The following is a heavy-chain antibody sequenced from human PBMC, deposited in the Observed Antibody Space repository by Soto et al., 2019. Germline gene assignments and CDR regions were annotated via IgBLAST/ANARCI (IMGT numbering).Heavy chain of an antibody. CDR1: GFTFSSYG. J-gene: IGHJ4*02. CDR3: ANGLEFDY. CDR2: ILYDGSNK. D-gene: IGHD6-6*01. Sequence: QVQLVESGGGVVQPGRSLRLSCAASGFTFSSYGMHWVRQAPGKGLEWVAVILYDGSNKYYADSVKGRFTISRDNSKNTLYLQMNSLRAEDTAVYYCANGLEFDYWGQGTLVTVSS. V-gene: IGHV3-30*18.